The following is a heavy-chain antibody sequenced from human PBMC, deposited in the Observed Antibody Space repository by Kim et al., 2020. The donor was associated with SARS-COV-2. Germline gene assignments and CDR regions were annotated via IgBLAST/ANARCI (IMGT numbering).Heavy chain of an antibody. Sequence: SETLSLTCAVYGGSFSGYYWSWIRQPPGKGLEWIGEINHSGSTNYNPSLKSRVTISVDTSKNQFSLKLSSVTAADTAVYYCARGLTPRVRGVIGYWGQGTLVTVSS. J-gene: IGHJ4*02. CDR2: INHSGST. CDR3: ARGLTPRVRGVIGY. D-gene: IGHD3-10*01. V-gene: IGHV4-34*01. CDR1: GGSFSGYY.